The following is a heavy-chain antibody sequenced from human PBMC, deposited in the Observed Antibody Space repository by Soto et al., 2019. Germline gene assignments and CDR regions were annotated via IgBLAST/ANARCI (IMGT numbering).Heavy chain of an antibody. CDR3: ARDQGGSGWYFSSDWFDP. D-gene: IGHD6-19*01. J-gene: IGHJ5*02. V-gene: IGHV6-1*01. CDR2: TYYRSKWYN. Sequence: SQTLSLTCAISGDSVSSNSAAWNWIRQSPSRGLEWLGRTYYRSKWYNDYAVSVKSRITINPDTSKNQFSLQLNSVTPEDTAVYYCARDQGGSGWYFSSDWFDPWGQGTLVTVSS. CDR1: GDSVSSNSAA.